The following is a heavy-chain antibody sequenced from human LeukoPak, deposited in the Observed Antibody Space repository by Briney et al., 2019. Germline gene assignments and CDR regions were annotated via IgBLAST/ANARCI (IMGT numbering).Heavy chain of an antibody. CDR3: ARVRYRLAETYIDY. J-gene: IGHJ4*02. CDR2: INPNSGDT. D-gene: IGHD3-16*01. CDR1: GYIFTGYY. V-gene: IGHV1-2*02. Sequence: ASVKVSCKASGYIFTGYYMHWVRQAPGQGLEWMGWINPNSGDTNYAQKFQGRVTMTRDTSISAAYMELSRLRSDDTAVYYCARVRYRLAETYIDYWGQGTLVTVSS.